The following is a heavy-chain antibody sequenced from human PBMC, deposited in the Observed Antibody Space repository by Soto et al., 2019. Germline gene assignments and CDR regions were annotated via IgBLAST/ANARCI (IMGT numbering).Heavy chain of an antibody. CDR1: GFTFSSYW. D-gene: IGHD3-3*01. CDR3: ARAPYYDFWSGYPSYFDY. V-gene: IGHV3-7*01. CDR2: IKQDGSEK. Sequence: GGSLRLSCAASGFTFSSYWMSWVRQAPGKGLEWVANIKQDGSEKYYVDSVKGRFTISRDNAKNSLYLQMNSLRAEDTAVYYCARAPYYDFWSGYPSYFDYWGQGTLVTVSS. J-gene: IGHJ4*02.